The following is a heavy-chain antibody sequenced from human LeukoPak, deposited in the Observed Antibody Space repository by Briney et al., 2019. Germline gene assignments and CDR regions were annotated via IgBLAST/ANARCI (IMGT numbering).Heavy chain of an antibody. CDR3: ARERYYYDSSGYLNI. CDR2: ISRDGSST. D-gene: IGHD3-22*01. Sequence: GGSLRLSCAASVFTLNNYWMHWVRQGPGEGLMWVSRISRDGSSTTYADSVKGRFTISRDNTKNTLYLQMNSLRAEDTAVYYCARERYYYDSSGYLNIWGQGTMVTVSS. J-gene: IGHJ3*02. CDR1: VFTLNNYW. V-gene: IGHV3-74*01.